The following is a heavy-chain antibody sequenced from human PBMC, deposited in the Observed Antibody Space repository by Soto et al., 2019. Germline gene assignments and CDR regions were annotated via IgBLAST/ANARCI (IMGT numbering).Heavy chain of an antibody. V-gene: IGHV1-69*13. D-gene: IGHD5-18*01. Sequence: GASVKVSRTASGGTFSSYAISCVRQAPGQGLEWMGGIIPIFGTANYAQKFQGRVTITADESTSTAYMELSSLRSEDTAVYYCARESVDTAMGSYGGSFDYWGQGTLVTVSS. J-gene: IGHJ4*02. CDR3: ARESVDTAMGSYGGSFDY. CDR1: GGTFSSYA. CDR2: IIPIFGTA.